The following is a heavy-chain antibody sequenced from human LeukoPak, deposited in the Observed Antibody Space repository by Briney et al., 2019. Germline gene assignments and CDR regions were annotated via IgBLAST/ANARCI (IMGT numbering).Heavy chain of an antibody. CDR3: ARDMGRRYFDY. V-gene: IGHV1-46*01. D-gene: IGHD3-10*01. J-gene: IGHJ4*02. CDR2: INPSGGSA. Sequence: APVKVSCKASGYTFTSYYMHWVRQAPGQGLEWMGIINPSGGSASYAQKFQGRVTMTRDTSTSTVYMELSSLRSEDTAVYYCARDMGRRYFDYWGQGTLVTVSS. CDR1: GYTFTSYY.